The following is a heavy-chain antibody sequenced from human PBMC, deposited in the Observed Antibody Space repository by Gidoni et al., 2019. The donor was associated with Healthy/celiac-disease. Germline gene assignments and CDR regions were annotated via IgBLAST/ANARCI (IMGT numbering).Heavy chain of an antibody. J-gene: IGHJ6*03. Sequence: VQLVESGGGLVQPGGSLRLSCAASGFTFSSYAMHWVRQAPGKGLEYVSAISSNGGSTYYANSVKGRFTISRDNSKNTLYLQMGSLRAEDMAVYYCARVEDYYYMDVWGKGTTVTVSS. CDR2: ISSNGGST. V-gene: IGHV3-64*01. CDR1: GFTFSSYA. CDR3: ARVEDYYYMDV.